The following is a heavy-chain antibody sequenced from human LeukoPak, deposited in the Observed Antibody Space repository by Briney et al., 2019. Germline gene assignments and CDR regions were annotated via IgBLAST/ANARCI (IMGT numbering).Heavy chain of an antibody. D-gene: IGHD3-22*01. J-gene: IGHJ3*02. CDR3: AKTKITLILVANPLSGAFDM. Sequence: PGGSLRLSCAASGFTFSSYAMSWVRQAPGKGLEWVSAISGSGGSTYYADSVKGRFTISRDNSKDTLYLEMNSLRVDDTATYYCAKTKITLILVANPLSGAFDMWGQGTLVTVSS. V-gene: IGHV3-23*01. CDR1: GFTFSSYA. CDR2: ISGSGGST.